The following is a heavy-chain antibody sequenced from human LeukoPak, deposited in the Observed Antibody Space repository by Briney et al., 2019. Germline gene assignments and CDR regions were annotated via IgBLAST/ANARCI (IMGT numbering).Heavy chain of an antibody. CDR2: IYYSGST. CDR1: GGSISSDY. V-gene: IGHV4-59*01. Sequence: SETLSLTCTVSGGSISSDYGSWIRQPPGKGLEWSGYIYYSGSTNYNPSLKSRVDTSKNQFSLKLSSVTAADTAVYYCARAGSGWSLGNWFDPWGQGTLVTVSS. D-gene: IGHD6-19*01. J-gene: IGHJ5*02. CDR3: ARAGSGWSLGNWFDP.